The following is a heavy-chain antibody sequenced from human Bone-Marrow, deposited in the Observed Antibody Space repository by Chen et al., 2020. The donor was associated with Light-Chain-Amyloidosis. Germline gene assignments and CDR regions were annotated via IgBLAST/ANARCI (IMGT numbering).Heavy chain of an antibody. D-gene: IGHD3-9*01. CDR1: GFAFSSYA. Sequence: EVQLVESGGGLIQPGGSLRLSCAASGFAFSSYAMSWVRQAPGKGLEWVSTISGSGGSRYYGDSVKGRRTISRDNSKNALFLQMNSLRAEDTAVYYCAKDISYDDILPGYPADAFDIWGQGTMVTVSS. CDR3: AKDISYDDILPGYPADAFDI. V-gene: IGHV3-23*04. J-gene: IGHJ3*02. CDR2: ISGSGGSR.